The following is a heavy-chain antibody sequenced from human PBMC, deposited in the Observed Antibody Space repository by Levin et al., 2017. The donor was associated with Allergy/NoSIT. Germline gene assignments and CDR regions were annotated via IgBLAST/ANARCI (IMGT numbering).Heavy chain of an antibody. D-gene: IGHD1-1*01. V-gene: IGHV3-23*01. CDR2: ITGGGFNT. CDR1: GFTLTDYA. Sequence: GESLKISCVASGFTLTDYAMAWVRQAPGQGLEWVSVITGGGFNTYYGDSVKGRFTVSRDNSKNTLYLELNSLRAEDTAVYYCAKKQGGTSGFSFDVWGQGTMVTVSS. CDR3: AKKQGGTSGFSFDV. J-gene: IGHJ3*01.